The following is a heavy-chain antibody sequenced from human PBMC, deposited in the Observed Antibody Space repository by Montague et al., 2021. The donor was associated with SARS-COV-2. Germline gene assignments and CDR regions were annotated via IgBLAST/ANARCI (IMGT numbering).Heavy chain of an antibody. CDR2: ISSSGGGSTK. V-gene: IGHV3-48*03. CDR3: ARDRDWDDWCGMDV. J-gene: IGHJ6*02. Sequence: SLRLSSAASGFIFSSYEMNWVRQAPGKGLEWISYISSSGGGSTKHYTDSVKGRFTISRDNAKNSLYLQMNSLRVEDTAIYYCARDRDWDDWCGMDVWGQGTTVTVSS. D-gene: IGHD2-21*01. CDR1: GFIFSSYE.